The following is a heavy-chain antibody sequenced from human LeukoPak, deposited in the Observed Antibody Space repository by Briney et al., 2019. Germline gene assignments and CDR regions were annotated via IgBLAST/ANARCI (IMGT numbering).Heavy chain of an antibody. Sequence: AGGSLRLSCAASGFTFSSYNMDWVRQAPGKGLEWASFIDSSSRYIYQADSVKGRFTISRDNAKSSVFLQMNSLRAEDTAVYYCARVGGHCTSTSCPPPDYWGQGTLVTVSS. CDR2: IDSSSRYI. CDR3: ARVGGHCTSTSCPPPDY. J-gene: IGHJ4*02. CDR1: GFTFSSYN. V-gene: IGHV3-21*01. D-gene: IGHD2-2*01.